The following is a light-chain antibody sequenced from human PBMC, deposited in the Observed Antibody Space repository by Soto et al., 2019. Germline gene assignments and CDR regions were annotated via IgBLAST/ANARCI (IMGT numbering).Light chain of an antibody. CDR1: SSNIGNYY. CDR2: TNN. V-gene: IGLV1-47*01. Sequence: QSVLTQPPSASGTPGQRVTISCSGSSSNIGNYYVYWYQQLPGTAPKLLIYTNNQRPSGVRDRFSGSRSGTSASLAISGLQSEDEADYYCAAWDDSLNGFVFGTGTKVTLL. J-gene: IGLJ1*01. CDR3: AAWDDSLNGFV.